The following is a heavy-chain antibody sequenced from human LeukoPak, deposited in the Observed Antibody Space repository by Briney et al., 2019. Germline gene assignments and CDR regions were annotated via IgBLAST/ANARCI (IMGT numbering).Heavy chain of an antibody. CDR2: IIPIFGTA. J-gene: IGHJ3*02. D-gene: IGHD5-24*01. V-gene: IGHV1-69*05. CDR3: AREMATELGVHDAFDI. Sequence: ASVKVSCKASGGTFSSYAISWVRQAPGQGLEWMGGIIPIFGTANYAQKFQGRVTITTDESTSTAYMELSSLRSEDTAAYYCAREMATELGVHDAFDIWGQGTMVTVSS. CDR1: GGTFSSYA.